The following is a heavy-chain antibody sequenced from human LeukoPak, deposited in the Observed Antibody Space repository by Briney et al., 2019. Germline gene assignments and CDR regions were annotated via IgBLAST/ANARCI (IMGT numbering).Heavy chain of an antibody. Sequence: GGSLRLSCAASGFTFSTYAMSWVSQAPGKWLEWVSSISGSGGSTVYADSVKGRFTISRDNSKNTLYLQMNSLRVEDTAIYYCAKRITVVARDAFDFWGHGTMVTVSS. D-gene: IGHD1-14*01. CDR3: AKRITVVARDAFDF. J-gene: IGHJ3*01. V-gene: IGHV3-23*01. CDR2: ISGSGGST. CDR1: GFTFSTYA.